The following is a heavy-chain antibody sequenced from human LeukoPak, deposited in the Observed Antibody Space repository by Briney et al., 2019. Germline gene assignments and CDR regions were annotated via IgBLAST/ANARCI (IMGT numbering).Heavy chain of an antibody. Sequence: SETLSLTCTVSGGSISSSSYYWGWIRQPPGKGLEWIGSIYYSGSTYYNPSLKSRVTISVDTSKNQFSLKLSSVTAADTAVYYCAREDSSGRPLPRSAFDIWGQGTMATVSS. CDR2: IYYSGST. V-gene: IGHV4-39*07. J-gene: IGHJ3*02. CDR1: GGSISSSSYY. CDR3: AREDSSGRPLPRSAFDI. D-gene: IGHD3-22*01.